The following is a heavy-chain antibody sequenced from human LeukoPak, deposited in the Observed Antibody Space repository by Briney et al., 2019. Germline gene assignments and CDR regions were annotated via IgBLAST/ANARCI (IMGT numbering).Heavy chain of an antibody. CDR1: GFTFSSYS. CDR3: ARFGEWELRWYFDY. V-gene: IGHV3-21*01. J-gene: IGHJ4*02. Sequence: PGGSLRLFCAASGFTFSSYSMNWVRQAPGKGLEGVSSISSSSSYIYYADSVKGRFTISRDNAKNSLYLQMNSLRAEDTAVYYWARFGEWELRWYFDYWGQGTLVTVSS. CDR2: ISSSSSYI. D-gene: IGHD1-26*01.